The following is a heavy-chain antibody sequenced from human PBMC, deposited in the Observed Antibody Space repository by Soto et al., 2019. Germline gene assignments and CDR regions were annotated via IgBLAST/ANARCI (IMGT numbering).Heavy chain of an antibody. D-gene: IGHD6-6*01. J-gene: IGHJ5*02. CDR3: VGSSSVEGGPWFDP. Sequence: GGSLILSCAASGVTFSSYAMHWVRQAPGKGLEWVAVISYDGSNKYYADSVKGRFTISRDNSKNTLYLQMNSLRAEDTAVYYCVGSSSVEGGPWFDPWGQGTLVTVSS. V-gene: IGHV3-30-3*01. CDR2: ISYDGSNK. CDR1: GVTFSSYA.